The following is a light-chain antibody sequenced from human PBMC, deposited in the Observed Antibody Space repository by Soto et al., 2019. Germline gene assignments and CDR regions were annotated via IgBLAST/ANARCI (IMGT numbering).Light chain of an antibody. CDR2: GAS. CDR3: QQYNDWWT. Sequence: EIEMTQSPATLSTSPGQSATLSCRASESVGRNLAWYQQKPGQAPRLLIFGASTRTTDFPARFTGSGSGTEFTLTISSLQSEDSATYYCQQYNDWWTFGQGTKVEIK. CDR1: ESVGRN. V-gene: IGKV3-15*01. J-gene: IGKJ1*01.